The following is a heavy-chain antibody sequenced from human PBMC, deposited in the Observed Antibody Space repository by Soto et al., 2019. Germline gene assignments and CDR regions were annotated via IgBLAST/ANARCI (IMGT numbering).Heavy chain of an antibody. D-gene: IGHD3-10*01. J-gene: IGHJ4*02. Sequence: GGSLRLSCAASGFTFSSYAMSWVRQPPGKGLEWVSAISGSGGSTYYADSVKGRFTISRDNSKNTLYLQMNSLRAEDTAVYYCAKDPTGSGSYYTTAIDYWGQGTLVTVSS. V-gene: IGHV3-23*01. CDR1: GFTFSSYA. CDR3: AKDPTGSGSYYTTAIDY. CDR2: ISGSGGST.